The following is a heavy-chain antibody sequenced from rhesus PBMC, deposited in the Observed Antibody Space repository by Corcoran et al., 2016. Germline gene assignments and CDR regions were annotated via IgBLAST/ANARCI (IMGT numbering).Heavy chain of an antibody. Sequence: EVQLVESGGGLAKPGGSLRLSCAASGFTFSDYYMEWVRQAPGEGLEWVSRISNGGGSTWYADSVKGRFTISRENAKNTLYLQMDSLRAEDTAVYYCARRAGTHYGLDSWGQGVVVTVSS. D-gene: IGHD1-20*01. V-gene: IGHV3-178*01. CDR2: ISNGGGST. J-gene: IGHJ6*01. CDR1: GFTFSDYY. CDR3: ARRAGTHYGLDS.